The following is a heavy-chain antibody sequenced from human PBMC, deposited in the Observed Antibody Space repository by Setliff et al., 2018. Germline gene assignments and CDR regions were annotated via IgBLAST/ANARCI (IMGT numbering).Heavy chain of an antibody. CDR1: GFTFSSYA. CDR3: ARSGNRGVIWG. J-gene: IGHJ4*02. CDR2: ISYDGTNK. Sequence: PGGSLRLSCAASGFTFSSYAMHWVRQAPGKGLQWVAVISYDGTNKYYADSVKGRFIISRDNSNNTLYLQMNILRAEDTAVYYCARSGNRGVIWGWGQGTLVTVSS. D-gene: IGHD3-10*01. V-gene: IGHV3-30-3*01.